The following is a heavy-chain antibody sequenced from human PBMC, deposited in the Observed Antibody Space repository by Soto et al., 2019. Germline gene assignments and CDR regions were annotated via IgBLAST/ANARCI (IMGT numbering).Heavy chain of an antibody. V-gene: IGHV3-30*18. Sequence: QVQLVESGGGVVQPGRSLRLSCAASGFTFSSYVMHWVRQAPGKGLEWVAVISYDGSNKYYADSVKGRFTVSRDNSKNTLYLQMNSLRTEDTAVYYCAKDLRRWERAAGDSWGQGTRVTVSS. D-gene: IGHD1-26*01. CDR2: ISYDGSNK. CDR1: GFTFSSYV. CDR3: AKDLRRWERAAGDS. J-gene: IGHJ4*02.